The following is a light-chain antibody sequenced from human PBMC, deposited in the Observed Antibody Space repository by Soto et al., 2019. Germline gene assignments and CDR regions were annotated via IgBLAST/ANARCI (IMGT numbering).Light chain of an antibody. CDR3: LSYAGSYIYV. CDR1: SSDVGTYDS. J-gene: IGLJ1*01. Sequence: SALTQPRSVSGSPGQSVTISCTGTSSDVGTYDSVSWYQQHPGKAPKLIIYDVTKRPSGVPDRFSASKSGYTASLTISGLQAEDEADYYCLSYAGSYIYVFGTGTKVTVL. CDR2: DVT. V-gene: IGLV2-11*01.